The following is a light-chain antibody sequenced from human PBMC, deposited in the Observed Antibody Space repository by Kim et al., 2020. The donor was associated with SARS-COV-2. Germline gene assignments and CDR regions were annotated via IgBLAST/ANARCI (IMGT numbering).Light chain of an antibody. CDR3: LQDYNYPWT. Sequence: ASVGDTVTITCRASQGSRYDLGWYQQKPGKAPNVLIYAASNLQDGVPSRFSGSGSGTDFTLTISSLQPEDFATYYCLQDYNYPWTFGQGTKVDIK. CDR2: AAS. V-gene: IGKV1-6*01. J-gene: IGKJ1*01. CDR1: QGSRYD.